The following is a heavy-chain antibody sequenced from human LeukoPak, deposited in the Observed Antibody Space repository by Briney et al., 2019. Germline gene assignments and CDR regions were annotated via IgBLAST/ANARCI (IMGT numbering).Heavy chain of an antibody. Sequence: SETLSLTCTVSGGSISSSSYYWGWIRQPPGKGLEWTGSIYYSGSTYYNPSLKSRVTISVDTSKNQFSLKLSSVTAADTAVYYCARDLKEDTAMVTGYWGQGTLVTVSS. CDR2: IYYSGST. D-gene: IGHD5-18*01. CDR3: ARDLKEDTAMVTGY. V-gene: IGHV4-39*07. J-gene: IGHJ4*02. CDR1: GGSISSSSYY.